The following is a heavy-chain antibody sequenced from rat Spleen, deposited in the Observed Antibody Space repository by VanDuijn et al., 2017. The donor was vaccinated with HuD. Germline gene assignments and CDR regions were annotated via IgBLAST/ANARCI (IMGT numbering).Heavy chain of an antibody. CDR3: AKDEELGGYFDY. V-gene: IGHV5-20*01. D-gene: IGHD5-1*01. Sequence: EVQLVESGGGLVQPGRSMKLSCAASGFTFSSFAMAWVRQAPTKGLEWVASISYDGGNTYYRDSVKGRFTISRDNAKSSLYLQMDSLRSEDTSTYYCAKDEELGGYFDYWGQGVMVTVSS. CDR2: ISYDGGNT. J-gene: IGHJ2*01. CDR1: GFTFSSFA.